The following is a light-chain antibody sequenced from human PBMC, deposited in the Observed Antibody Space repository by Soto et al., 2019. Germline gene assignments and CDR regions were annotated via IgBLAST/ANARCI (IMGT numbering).Light chain of an antibody. CDR2: DVS. CDR3: SSYTSSSTLHV. V-gene: IGLV2-14*01. CDR1: SSDVGGYNY. Sequence: QSVLTQPASVSGSPGQSITISCTGTSSDVGGYNYVSWYQQHPGKAPKLMIYDVSNRPSGVSNRFSGSKSGNTASLTISGLQAEVEADYYCSSYTSSSTLHVFGTGTKLTVL. J-gene: IGLJ1*01.